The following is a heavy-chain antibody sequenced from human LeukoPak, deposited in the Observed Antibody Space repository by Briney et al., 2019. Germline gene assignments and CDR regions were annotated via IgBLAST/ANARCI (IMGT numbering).Heavy chain of an antibody. CDR1: GGSFSGYY. CDR3: ASMKSTSDAFDI. CDR2: INHSGST. V-gene: IGHV4-34*01. Sequence: SETLSLTCAIYGGSFSGYYWSWIRQPPGKGLEWIGEINHSGSTNYNPSLKSRVTISVDTSKNQFSLKLSSVTAADTAVYYCASMKSTSDAFDIWGQGTMVTVSS. J-gene: IGHJ3*02. D-gene: IGHD3-16*01.